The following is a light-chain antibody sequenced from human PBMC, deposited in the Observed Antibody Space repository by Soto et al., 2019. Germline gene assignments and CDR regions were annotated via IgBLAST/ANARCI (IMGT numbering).Light chain of an antibody. Sequence: DIQLTQSPSLLSASVGDRVTITGRASQGISSYLAWYQQKPGKAPKLLIYAASTLHTGVPSRFSGSGSGTEFTLTMSSLQPEDFATYYCQQGGTFGPGTKVDI. J-gene: IGKJ3*01. CDR2: AAS. CDR3: QQGGT. CDR1: QGISSY. V-gene: IGKV1-9*01.